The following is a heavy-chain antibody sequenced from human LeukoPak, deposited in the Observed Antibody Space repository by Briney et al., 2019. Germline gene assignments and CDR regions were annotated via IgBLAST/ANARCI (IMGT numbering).Heavy chain of an antibody. D-gene: IGHD6-19*01. V-gene: IGHV4-4*07. CDR1: GGSISRYY. Sequence: SETLSLTCTVSGGSISRYYWSWIRQPAGKGLEWIGRIYTSGSTNYNPSLKSRVTMSVDTSKNQFSLKLSSVTAADTAVYYCARDLYSSGWYGYYYYMDVWGKGTTVTVSS. CDR2: IYTSGST. CDR3: ARDLYSSGWYGYYYYMDV. J-gene: IGHJ6*03.